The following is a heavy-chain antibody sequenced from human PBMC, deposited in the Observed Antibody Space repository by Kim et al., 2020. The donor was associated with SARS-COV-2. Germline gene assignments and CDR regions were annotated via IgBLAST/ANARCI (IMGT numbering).Heavy chain of an antibody. CDR3: ARDPVRRDAHNFDC. Sequence: SETLSLTCTVSGGSVSSNTNYWGWIRQPPGMALEWIGTLYYSGKTYYNPSLKSRVTISLDTSKNQFSLKLSSVTAADTAVYFCARDPVRRDAHNFDCWG. V-gene: IGHV4-39*07. CDR1: GGSVSSNTNY. CDR2: LYYSGKT. J-gene: IGHJ4*01. D-gene: IGHD2-8*01.